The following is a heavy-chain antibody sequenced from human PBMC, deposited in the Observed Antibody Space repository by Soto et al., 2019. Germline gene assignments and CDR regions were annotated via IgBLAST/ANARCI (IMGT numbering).Heavy chain of an antibody. CDR1: EFTFSSYT. CDR3: ALEWGMSVSAPGY. J-gene: IGHJ4*02. Sequence: QVQLVESGGGVVQPGRSLKLSCAASEFTFSSYTMYWVRQAPGKGLEWVAGISNDGGNTYYPDSVKGRFTISRDNSKNTLYLGMNRLRAEDTAVYFCALEWGMSVSAPGYWGQGTLVTVSS. V-gene: IGHV3-30-3*01. D-gene: IGHD6-19*01. CDR2: ISNDGGNT.